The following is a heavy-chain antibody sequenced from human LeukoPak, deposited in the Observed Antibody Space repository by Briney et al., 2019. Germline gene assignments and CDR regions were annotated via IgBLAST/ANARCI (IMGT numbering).Heavy chain of an antibody. CDR1: RGTFSSYA. J-gene: IGHJ3*02. D-gene: IGHD2-15*01. CDR3: ARDRVVGLGIDNAFDI. CDR2: IIPVFGTA. V-gene: IGHV1-69*13. Sequence: VASVKVSCKASRGTFSSYAISWVRQAPGQGLEWMGGIIPVFGTANYARKFQGRVTITADESTSTAYMELSSLRSEDTAVYYCARDRVVGLGIDNAFDIWGHGTMVTVSS.